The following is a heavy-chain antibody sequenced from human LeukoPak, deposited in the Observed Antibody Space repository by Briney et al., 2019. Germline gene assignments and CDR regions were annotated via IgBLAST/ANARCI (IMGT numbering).Heavy chain of an antibody. CDR3: ARVDAVAGTYYYYGMDV. D-gene: IGHD6-19*01. Sequence: GASVKVSCKSSGYTFTGYYMHWVRHAPGQGLEWMGWINPNSGGTNYAQKVQGRVTMTRDTSISTAYMELSRLRSDDTAVYYCARVDAVAGTYYYYGMDVWGQGTTVTVSS. CDR2: INPNSGGT. V-gene: IGHV1-2*02. CDR1: GYTFTGYY. J-gene: IGHJ6*02.